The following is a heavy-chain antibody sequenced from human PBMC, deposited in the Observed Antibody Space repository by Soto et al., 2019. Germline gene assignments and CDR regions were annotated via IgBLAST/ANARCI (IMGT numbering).Heavy chain of an antibody. Sequence: SKTLSLTCAVSGGSISSSNWWSWVRQPPGKGLEWIGEIYHSGSTNYNPSLKSRVTISVDKSKNQFSLKLSSVTAADTAVYYCARCYGSGSSYYYYYGMDVWGQGTTVTVSS. J-gene: IGHJ6*02. CDR2: IYHSGST. D-gene: IGHD3-10*01. CDR1: GGSISSSNW. CDR3: ARCYGSGSSYYYYYGMDV. V-gene: IGHV4-4*02.